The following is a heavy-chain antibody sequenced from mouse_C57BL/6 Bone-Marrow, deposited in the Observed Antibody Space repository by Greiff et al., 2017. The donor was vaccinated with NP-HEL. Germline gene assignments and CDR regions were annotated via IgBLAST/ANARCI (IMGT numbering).Heavy chain of an antibody. J-gene: IGHJ2*01. Sequence: VQLQQSGAELVRPGPSVKVSCKASGYAFTNYLIEWVKQRPGQGLEWIGVINPGSGGTNYNEKFKGKATLTADKSSSTAYMQLSSLTSEDSAVYVCARRVEAYDFGDWGQGTTLTVSS. D-gene: IGHD1-1*02. CDR2: INPGSGGT. V-gene: IGHV1-54*01. CDR3: ARRVEAYDFGD. CDR1: GYAFTNYL.